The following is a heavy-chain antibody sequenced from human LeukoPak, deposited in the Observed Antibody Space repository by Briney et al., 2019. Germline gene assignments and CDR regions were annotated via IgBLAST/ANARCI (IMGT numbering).Heavy chain of an antibody. D-gene: IGHD2-2*01. CDR2: ISSVGSTI. J-gene: IGHJ4*02. V-gene: IGHV3-48*03. CDR3: ARDSRYCSSTSCLGGFDY. CDR1: GFIFSTYE. Sequence: GGSLRLSCAASGFIFSTYEMNWVRQAPGKGLEWVSYISSVGSTIHYADSVKGRFTMSRDNAKKSLYLEMNSLGAEDTALYYCARDSRYCSSTSCLGGFDYWGQGTLVTVSS.